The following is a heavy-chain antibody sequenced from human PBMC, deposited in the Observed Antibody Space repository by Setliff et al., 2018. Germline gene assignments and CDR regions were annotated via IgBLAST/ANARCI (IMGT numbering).Heavy chain of an antibody. CDR2: ISSSGSTI. D-gene: IGHD3-22*01. Sequence: PGGSLRLSCAASGFTFSDYYMSWIRQAPGKGLEWVSYISSSGSTIYYADSVKGRFTISRDNAKNSLYLQMNSLRAEDTAVYYCAKGQGFYDSSATAWWVYWGQGTLVTVSS. V-gene: IGHV3-11*04. CDR3: AKGQGFYDSSATAWWVY. CDR1: GFTFSDYY. J-gene: IGHJ4*02.